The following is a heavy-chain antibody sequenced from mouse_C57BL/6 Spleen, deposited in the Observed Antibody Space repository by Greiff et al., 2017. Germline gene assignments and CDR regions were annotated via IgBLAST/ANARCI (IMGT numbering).Heavy chain of an antibody. CDR1: GFTFSSYT. Sequence: EVMLVESGGGLVKPGGSLKLSCAASGFTFSSYTMSWVRQTPEKRLEWVATISGGGGNTYYPDSVKGRFTISRDNAKNTLYLQMSSLRSEDTALYYCEATRDGMDYWGQGTSVTVSS. V-gene: IGHV5-9*01. D-gene: IGHD3-2*02. CDR3: EATRDGMDY. J-gene: IGHJ4*01. CDR2: ISGGGGNT.